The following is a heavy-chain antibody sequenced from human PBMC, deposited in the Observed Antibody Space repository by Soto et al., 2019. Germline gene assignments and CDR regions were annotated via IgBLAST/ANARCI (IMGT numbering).Heavy chain of an antibody. Sequence: QITLKESGPALVKPTQTLTLTCTFSGFSLSTSGEAVGWIRQPPGEALEWLALIYWDDDNRYNPTLKTRLTITKYTSKNQVVLTLTNMDPVDTATYYCAHYVSASPAGWFDPWGQGILVTVSS. CDR2: IYWDDDN. V-gene: IGHV2-5*02. CDR1: GFSLSTSGEA. CDR3: AHYVSASPAGWFDP. D-gene: IGHD3-10*01. J-gene: IGHJ5*02.